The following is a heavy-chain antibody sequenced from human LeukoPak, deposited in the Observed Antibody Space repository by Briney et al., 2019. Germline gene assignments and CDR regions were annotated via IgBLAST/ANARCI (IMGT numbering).Heavy chain of an antibody. CDR1: GGSISSGSYY. Sequence: PSETLSLTCTVSGGSISSGSYYWSWIRQPAWKGLEWIGRIYTSGSTNYNPSLKSRVTISVDTSKNQFSLKLSSVTAADTAVYYCARGPAPTDAAAYYFDYWGQGTLVTVSS. J-gene: IGHJ4*02. D-gene: IGHD2-2*01. CDR2: IYTSGST. V-gene: IGHV4-61*02. CDR3: ARGPAPTDAAAYYFDY.